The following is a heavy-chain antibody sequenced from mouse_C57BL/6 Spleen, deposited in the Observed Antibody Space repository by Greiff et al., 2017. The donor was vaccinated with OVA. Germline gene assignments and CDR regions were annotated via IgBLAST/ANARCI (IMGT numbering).Heavy chain of an antibody. CDR2: ISNGGGST. J-gene: IGHJ3*01. CDR3: ARLKTGTKAWFAY. D-gene: IGHD4-1*01. V-gene: IGHV5-12*01. CDR1: GFTFSDYY. Sequence: EVQRVESGGGLVQPGGSLKLSCAASGFTFSDYYMYWVRQTPEKRLEWVAYISNGGGSTYYPDTVKGRFTISRDNAKNTLYLQMSRLKSEDTAMYYCARLKTGTKAWFAYWGQGTLVTVSA.